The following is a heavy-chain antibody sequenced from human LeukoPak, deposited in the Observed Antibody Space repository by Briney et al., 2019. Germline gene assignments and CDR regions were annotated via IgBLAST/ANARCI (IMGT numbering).Heavy chain of an antibody. V-gene: IGHV5-51*01. CDR2: IYPGDSDT. J-gene: IGHJ4*02. CDR3: ARQFRDSSGYYSYYFDY. Sequence: GESLKISCKGSGYSFTTYWIGWVRQMPGRGLEWMGIIYPGDSDTRHSPSSQGQVTISADKSISTAYLQWSSLKASDTAMYYCARQFRDSSGYYSYYFDYWGQGTLLTVSS. D-gene: IGHD3-22*01. CDR1: GYSFTTYW.